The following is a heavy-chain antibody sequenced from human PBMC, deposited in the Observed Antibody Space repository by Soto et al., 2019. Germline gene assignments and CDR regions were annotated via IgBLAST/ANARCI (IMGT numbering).Heavy chain of an antibody. Sequence: SETLSLTCTVSGGSISSGNYYWSWIRQHPGKGLEWIGYIYYSGSTNYNPSLKSRVTISVDTSKNQFSLKLSSVTAADTAVYYCAREETAAGTYRGDYYYYGMDVWGQGTTVTVSS. CDR2: IYYSGST. CDR3: AREETAAGTYRGDYYYYGMDV. CDR1: GGSISSGNYY. D-gene: IGHD6-13*01. J-gene: IGHJ6*02. V-gene: IGHV4-61*01.